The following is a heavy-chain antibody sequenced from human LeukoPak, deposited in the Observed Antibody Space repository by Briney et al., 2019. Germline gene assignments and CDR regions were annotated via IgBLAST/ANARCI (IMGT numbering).Heavy chain of an antibody. CDR1: GFAFSTYS. V-gene: IGHV3-21*01. Sequence: KPGGSLRLSCAASGFAFSTYSMHWVRQAPGKGLEWVSSISSSSSYIYYADSVKGRFTISRDNAKNSLYLQMDSLRAEDTAVYYCARGQELAMIVVVVYGMDVWGQGTTVTVSS. CDR3: ARGQELAMIVVVVYGMDV. D-gene: IGHD3-22*01. CDR2: ISSSSSYI. J-gene: IGHJ6*02.